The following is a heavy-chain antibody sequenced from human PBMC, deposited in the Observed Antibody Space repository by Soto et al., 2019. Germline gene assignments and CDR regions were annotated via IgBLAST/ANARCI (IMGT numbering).Heavy chain of an antibody. V-gene: IGHV1-18*01. CDR3: AREPLPSDYGDYGEYYLDN. D-gene: IGHD4-17*01. Sequence: QVQLVQSGAEVKKPGASVKVSCKASGYTFTNHDISWVRQAPGQGLEWMGWISLYNGNTNYAQKFQGRVTMTTDTSTSTAYMELTSLRSDDTAGDFCAREPLPSDYGDYGEYYLDNWAQGTLVTVSP. CDR1: GYTFTNHD. J-gene: IGHJ4*02. CDR2: ISLYNGNT.